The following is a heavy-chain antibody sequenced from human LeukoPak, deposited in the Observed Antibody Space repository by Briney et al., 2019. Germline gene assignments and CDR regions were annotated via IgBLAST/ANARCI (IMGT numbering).Heavy chain of an antibody. CDR3: ARDLTRVAADAFDI. V-gene: IGHV3-21*01. CDR1: GFTFSSYS. D-gene: IGHD6-19*01. CDR2: ISSSSSYI. Sequence: GGSLRLSCAASGFTFSSYSMNWVRQAPGKGLEWVSSISSSSSYIYYADSVKGRFTISRDNAENSLYLQMNSLRAEDTAVYYCARDLTRVAADAFDIWGQGTMVTVSS. J-gene: IGHJ3*02.